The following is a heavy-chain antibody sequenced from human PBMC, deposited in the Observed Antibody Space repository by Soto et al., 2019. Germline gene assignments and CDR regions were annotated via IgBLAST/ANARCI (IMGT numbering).Heavy chain of an antibody. Sequence: QVQLVQSGAEVKKPGASVKVSCKTSGYTFTGYYIHWIRQAPGQGLEWMGWINPNSGDTNYSQEFQGRVTMTSDTSITTASVELTRLRSDDTAAYYCARREQWLENFAYWRQGTLVTVSS. CDR3: ARREQWLENFAY. D-gene: IGHD6-19*01. CDR2: INPNSGDT. CDR1: GYTFTGYY. V-gene: IGHV1-2*02. J-gene: IGHJ4*02.